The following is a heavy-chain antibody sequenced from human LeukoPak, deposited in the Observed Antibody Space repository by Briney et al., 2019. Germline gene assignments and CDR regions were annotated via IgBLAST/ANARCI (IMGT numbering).Heavy chain of an antibody. J-gene: IGHJ4*02. CDR3: ARVRLRFLEWLPDY. Sequence: ASVTVSCTASGYTFTSYGISWVRQAPGQGLEWMGWISAYNGNTNYAQKLQGRVTMTTDTSTSTAYMELRSLRSDDTAVYYCARVRLRFLEWLPDYWGQGTLVTVSS. V-gene: IGHV1-18*01. CDR1: GYTFTSYG. CDR2: ISAYNGNT. D-gene: IGHD3-3*01.